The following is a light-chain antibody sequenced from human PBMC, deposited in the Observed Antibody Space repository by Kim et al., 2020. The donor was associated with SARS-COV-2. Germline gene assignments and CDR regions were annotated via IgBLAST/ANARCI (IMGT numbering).Light chain of an antibody. V-gene: IGLV3-19*01. CDR1: SLRSYY. Sequence: SSELTQDPAVSVALGQTVRITCQGDSLRSYYATWYQQKPGQAPILVIYGKNNRPSGIPDRFSGSSPGNTASLTITGTQAGDEADYYCNSRDSNDYVVFGG. CDR2: GKN. J-gene: IGLJ2*01. CDR3: NSRDSNDYVV.